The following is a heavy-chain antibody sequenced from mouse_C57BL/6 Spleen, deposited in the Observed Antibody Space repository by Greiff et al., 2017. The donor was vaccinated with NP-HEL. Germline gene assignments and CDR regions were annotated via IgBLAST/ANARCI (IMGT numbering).Heavy chain of an antibody. CDR3: ATSYYGSSFYAMDY. D-gene: IGHD1-1*01. CDR1: GFTFSDSG. CDR2: ISSGSSTI. J-gene: IGHJ4*01. Sequence: EVQLVESGGGLVKPGGSLKLSCAASGFTFSDSGMHWVRQAPEKGLEWVAYISSGSSTIYYADTVKGRFTISRDNAKNPLFLQMTSLRSEDTAMYYCATSYYGSSFYAMDYWVQGTSVTVSA. V-gene: IGHV5-17*01.